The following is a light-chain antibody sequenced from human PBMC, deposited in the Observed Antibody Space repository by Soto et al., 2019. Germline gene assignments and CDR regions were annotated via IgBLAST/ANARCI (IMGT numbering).Light chain of an antibody. CDR3: QQYGGSPFS. CDR2: GAS. J-gene: IGKJ2*01. V-gene: IGKV3-20*01. Sequence: EIVLTQSPGTLSLSPRERATLSCRASQSIFNNYLAWYQQKPGQAPRLLVYGASFRDTGIPDRFSGSGSGTDFTLTISRLEPEDVAVYYCQQYGGSPFSFGQGTRLEIK. CDR1: QSIFNNY.